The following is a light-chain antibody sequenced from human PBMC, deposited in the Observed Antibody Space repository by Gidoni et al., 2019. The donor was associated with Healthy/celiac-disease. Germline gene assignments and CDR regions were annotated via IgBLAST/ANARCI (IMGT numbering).Light chain of an antibody. J-gene: IGKJ4*01. CDR2: DAS. Sequence: DIQMTQSQSSLSASVGERVTITCQASQDIINYLNWYQQKPGKSPKLLIYDASNLETGVPSRLSGSGSGTDFSFTISSLQPEDLATYYCQQYDNLPPLTFGGGTKVEIK. CDR3: QQYDNLPPLT. CDR1: QDIINY. V-gene: IGKV1-33*01.